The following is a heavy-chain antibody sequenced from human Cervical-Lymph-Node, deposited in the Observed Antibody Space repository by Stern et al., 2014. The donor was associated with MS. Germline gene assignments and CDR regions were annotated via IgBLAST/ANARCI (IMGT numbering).Heavy chain of an antibody. J-gene: IGHJ4*02. D-gene: IGHD3-10*01. Sequence: QVQLVQSGGGVVRHGGSLRLSCAVSGFTFSGYGMHWVRQATGKGLEWVSVILYDGSDKYYADSVKGRFTISRDNSKNTLYLEMRSLRRDDTAVYYCVKRGITEVRGVRLGDYWGPGTLVIVSS. CDR3: VKRGITEVRGVRLGDY. CDR2: ILYDGSDK. CDR1: GFTFSGYG. V-gene: IGHV3-30*18.